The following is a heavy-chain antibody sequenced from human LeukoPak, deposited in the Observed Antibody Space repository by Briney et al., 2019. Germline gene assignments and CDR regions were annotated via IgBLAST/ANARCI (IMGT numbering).Heavy chain of an antibody. V-gene: IGHV3-30*02. D-gene: IGHD6-13*01. Sequence: GGSLRLSCAASGFTFSSYGMHWVRQAPGKGLEWVAFIRYDGSNKYYADSVKGRFTISRDNSKNTLYLQMNSLSAEDTAVYYCAKDGEGIAAAGTVYNWFDPWGQGTLVTVSS. CDR2: IRYDGSNK. CDR3: AKDGEGIAAAGTVYNWFDP. J-gene: IGHJ5*02. CDR1: GFTFSSYG.